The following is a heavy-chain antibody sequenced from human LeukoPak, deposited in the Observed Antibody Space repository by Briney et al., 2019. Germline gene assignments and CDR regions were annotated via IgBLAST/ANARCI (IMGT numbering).Heavy chain of an antibody. J-gene: IGHJ3*02. CDR1: GFTFSSYG. Sequence: GGSLGLSCAASGFTFSSYGMHWVRQAPGKGLEWVAVISYDGSNKYYADSVKGRFTISRDNSKNTLYLQMNSLRAEDTAVYYCAILATLDIWGQGTMVTVSS. V-gene: IGHV3-30*03. D-gene: IGHD2-15*01. CDR3: AILATLDI. CDR2: ISYDGSNK.